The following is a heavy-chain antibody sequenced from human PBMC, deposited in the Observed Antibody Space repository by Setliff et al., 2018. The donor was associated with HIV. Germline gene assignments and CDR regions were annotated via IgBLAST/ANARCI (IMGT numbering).Heavy chain of an antibody. CDR2: IIPIFGTA. CDR1: GGTFSSYA. D-gene: IGHD4-17*01. CDR3: AGVFDYGGNSQRDAVDI. V-gene: IGHV1-69*13. J-gene: IGHJ3*02. Sequence: GASVKVSCQASGGTFSSYAISWVRQAPGQGLEWMGGIIPIFGTANYAQKFQGRVTITADESTSTAYMELSSLRSEDTAVYYGAGVFDYGGNSQRDAVDIWGQGTMVTVSS.